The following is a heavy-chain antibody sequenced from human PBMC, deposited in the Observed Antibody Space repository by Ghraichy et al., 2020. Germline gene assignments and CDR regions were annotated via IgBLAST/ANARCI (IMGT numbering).Heavy chain of an antibody. D-gene: IGHD3-10*01. CDR2: IFASDEK. J-gene: IGHJ4*02. CDR3: ARLWREYHYGLGYYSYYFDF. Sequence: SGPTLVKPTETLTLTCTVSGFSVSNPTMGVTWIRQPPGEALEWLAHIFASDEKSYRTSLKSRLTISKDTSKSQVVLTMTNMDPVDTATYYCARLWREYHYGLGYYSYYFDFWGRGALVTVSS. CDR1: GFSVSNPTMG. V-gene: IGHV2-26*01.